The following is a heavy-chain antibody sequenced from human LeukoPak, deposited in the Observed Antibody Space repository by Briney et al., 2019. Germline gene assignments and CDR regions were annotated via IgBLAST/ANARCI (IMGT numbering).Heavy chain of an antibody. J-gene: IGHJ6*02. CDR3: ARERVAAAGPYYYYGMDV. CDR2: ISHDGSNK. Sequence: GGSLRLSCAASGFTFSSYAMHWVRQAPGKGLEWVAVISHDGSNKYYADSVKGRFTISRDNSKNTLYLQMNSLRAEDTAVYYCARERVAAAGPYYYYGMDVWGQGTTVTVSS. D-gene: IGHD6-13*01. CDR1: GFTFSSYA. V-gene: IGHV3-30-3*01.